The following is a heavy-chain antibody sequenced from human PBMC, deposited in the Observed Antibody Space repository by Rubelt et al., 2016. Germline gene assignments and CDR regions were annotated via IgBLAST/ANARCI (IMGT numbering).Heavy chain of an antibody. CDR3: ARAAGIAVAGTSGPYYYGMDV. V-gene: IGHV3-13*01. D-gene: IGHD6-19*01. Sequence: GGGLVQPGGSLRLSCAASGFTFSSYDMHWVRQATGKGLEWVSAIGTAGDTYYPGSVKGRFTISRENAKNSLYLQMNSLRAEDTAVYYCARAAGIAVAGTSGPYYYGMDVWGQGTTVTVSS. CDR1: GFTFSSYD. J-gene: IGHJ6*02. CDR2: IGTAGDT.